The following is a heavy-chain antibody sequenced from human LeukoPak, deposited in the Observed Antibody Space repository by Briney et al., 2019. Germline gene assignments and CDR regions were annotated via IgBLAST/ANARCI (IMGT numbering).Heavy chain of an antibody. D-gene: IGHD5-24*01. V-gene: IGHV4-39*01. J-gene: IGHJ4*02. CDR1: GGSIRSSNHY. Sequence: SETLSLTCAVSGGSIRSSNHYWGWIRQPPGKGLEWIGSIYYSGSIYYNPSLKSRVTISVDTSKNQFSLKLSSVTAADTAVYYCARLILFHSERWLQFFDYWGQGILVTVSS. CDR2: IYYSGSI. CDR3: ARLILFHSERWLQFFDY.